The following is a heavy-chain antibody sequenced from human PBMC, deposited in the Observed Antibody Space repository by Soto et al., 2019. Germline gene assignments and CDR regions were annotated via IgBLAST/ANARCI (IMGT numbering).Heavy chain of an antibody. CDR1: TDSMNTNNNW. V-gene: IGHV4-4*02. D-gene: IGHD1-1*01. CDR3: ARDTKAPTKQWYFDL. J-gene: IGHJ2*01. CDR2: ISRDGDA. Sequence: QVQLQESGPGLVKPSETLSLTCVVSTDSMNTNNNWWNWVRQPPGKGLEWIGEISRDGDARYNPSLKGRVTISVDKSKGQFSLTLSSVTAADTAVYYGARDTKAPTKQWYFDLWGRGTLVIVSS.